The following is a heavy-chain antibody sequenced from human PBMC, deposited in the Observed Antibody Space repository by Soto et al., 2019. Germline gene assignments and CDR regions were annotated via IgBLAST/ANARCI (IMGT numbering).Heavy chain of an antibody. CDR1: SGSISSSNW. Sequence: SETLSLTCAVSSGSISSSNWWSWVRQPPGKGLEWIGEIYHSGSTNYNPSLKSRVTISVDKSKNQFSLKLSSVTAADTAVYYCARRSRTTVTTPFAPWGQGTLVTVSS. CDR2: IYHSGST. D-gene: IGHD4-17*01. CDR3: ARRSRTTVTTPFAP. V-gene: IGHV4-4*02. J-gene: IGHJ5*02.